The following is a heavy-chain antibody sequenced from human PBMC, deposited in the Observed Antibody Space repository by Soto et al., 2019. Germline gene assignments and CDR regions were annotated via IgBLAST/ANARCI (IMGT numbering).Heavy chain of an antibody. V-gene: IGHV4-4*02. D-gene: IGHD3-22*01. CDR2: ICHSGST. Sequence: PSETLSLTCAFSGVSISSSNWWSWVREPPGEGLEWIGEICHSGSTNYNPSLKSRVTISVDKSKNQFSLKLSSVTAADTAVYYCARATYYYDSSGYRMGYYFDYWGQGTLVTVSS. CDR3: ARATYYYDSSGYRMGYYFDY. J-gene: IGHJ4*02. CDR1: GVSISSSNW.